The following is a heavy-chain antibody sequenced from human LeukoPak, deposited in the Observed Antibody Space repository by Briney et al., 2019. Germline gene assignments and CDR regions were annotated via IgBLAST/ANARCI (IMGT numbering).Heavy chain of an antibody. J-gene: IGHJ3*02. CDR1: VYNFNTYG. V-gene: IGHV1-18*01. CDR2: ITAANGNT. Sequence: GASVNVSFKSSVYNFNTYGIGWVRQAPRQGVEWMGWITAANGNTNYAHKVQGRVTMTTDTSTSTAYMELRSLRSDGTAVYFCARDLARGYSYGYNAFDIWGQGTMVTVSS. CDR3: ARDLARGYSYGYNAFDI. D-gene: IGHD5-18*01.